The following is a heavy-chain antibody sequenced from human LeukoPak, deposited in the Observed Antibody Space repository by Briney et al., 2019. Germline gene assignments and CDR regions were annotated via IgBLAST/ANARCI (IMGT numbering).Heavy chain of an antibody. CDR1: GFTFDDYA. V-gene: IGHV3-9*01. J-gene: IGHJ4*02. D-gene: IGHD1-26*01. Sequence: GGSLRLSCAASGFTFDDYAMHWVRQAPGKGLEWVSGISWNSGSIGYADSVKGRFTISRDNAKNSLYLQMNSLRAEDTALYYCAKDMRGATTSFDYWGQGTLVTVSS. CDR2: ISWNSGSI. CDR3: AKDMRGATTSFDY.